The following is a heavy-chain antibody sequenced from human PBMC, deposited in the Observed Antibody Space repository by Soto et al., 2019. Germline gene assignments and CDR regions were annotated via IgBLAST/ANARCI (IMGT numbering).Heavy chain of an antibody. CDR2: IYYSGST. Sequence: SETLSLTCTVSGGSVSTYYWSWIRQPPGKGLEWIAYIYYSGSTSYNPSLKSRVTISLDTSKNQFSLKLSSVTAADTVVYYCARTYDDSGPNSGGYGFDIWGPGTMVTVSS. J-gene: IGHJ3*02. V-gene: IGHV4-59*02. CDR1: GGSVSTYY. D-gene: IGHD3-22*01. CDR3: ARTYDDSGPNSGGYGFDI.